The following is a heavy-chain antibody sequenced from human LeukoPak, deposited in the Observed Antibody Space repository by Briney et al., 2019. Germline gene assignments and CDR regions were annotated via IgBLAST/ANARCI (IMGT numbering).Heavy chain of an antibody. D-gene: IGHD6-6*01. CDR3: ARNLVSARVSANYFDY. CDR1: GFTFSSYW. J-gene: IGHJ4*02. CDR2: IKQDGSEK. V-gene: IGHV3-7*01. Sequence: GGSLRLSCAASGFTFSSYWMIWVRQAPGKGLEWVANIKQDGSEKYYVDSVKGRFTISRDNAKNSLYLQMNSLRAEDTAVYYCARNLVSARVSANYFDYWGQGTLVTVSS.